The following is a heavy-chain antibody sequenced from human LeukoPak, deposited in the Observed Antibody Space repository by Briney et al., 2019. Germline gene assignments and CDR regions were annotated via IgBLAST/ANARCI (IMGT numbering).Heavy chain of an antibody. V-gene: IGHV3-23*01. J-gene: IGHJ4*02. CDR1: GFTFSSYA. Sequence: GSLRLSCAASGFTFSSYAMSWVRQAPGKGLEWVSAISGSGGSTYYADSVKGRFTISRDNSKNTLYLQMYSLRAEDTAIYYCVRDRGTYRPIDYWGQGTLVTVSS. CDR2: ISGSGGST. CDR3: VRDRGTYRPIDY. D-gene: IGHD1-26*01.